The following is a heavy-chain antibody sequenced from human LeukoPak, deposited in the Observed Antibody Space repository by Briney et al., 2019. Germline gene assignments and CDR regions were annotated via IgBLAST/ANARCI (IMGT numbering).Heavy chain of an antibody. Sequence: GGSLRLSCAASGFTFSSYAMHWVRQAPGKGLEWVAVISYDGSNKYYADCVKGRFTISRDNSKNTLYLQMNSLRAEDTAVYYCARGGGRYSSGWYVLPYWGQGTLVTVSS. CDR3: ARGGGRYSSGWYVLPY. V-gene: IGHV3-30*04. D-gene: IGHD6-19*01. CDR2: ISYDGSNK. CDR1: GFTFSSYA. J-gene: IGHJ4*02.